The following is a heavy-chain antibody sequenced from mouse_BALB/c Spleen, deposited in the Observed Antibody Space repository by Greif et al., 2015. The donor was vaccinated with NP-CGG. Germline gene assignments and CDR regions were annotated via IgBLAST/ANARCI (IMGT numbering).Heavy chain of an antibody. J-gene: IGHJ3*01. CDR1: DYTFTSYW. CDR2: INPSTGYT. Sequence: QVQLQQPGAELAKPGASVKMSCKASDYTFTSYWMHWVKQRPGQGLEWIGYINPSTGYTEYNQKFKDKATLTADKSSSTAYMQLSSLTSEDSAVYYCARRELTGTGWSAYWGQGTLVTVSA. D-gene: IGHD4-1*01. CDR3: ARRELTGTGWSAY. V-gene: IGHV1-7*01.